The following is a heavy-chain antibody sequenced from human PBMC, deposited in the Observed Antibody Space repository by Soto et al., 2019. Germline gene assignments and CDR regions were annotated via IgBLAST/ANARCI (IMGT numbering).Heavy chain of an antibody. D-gene: IGHD3-22*01. V-gene: IGHV4-61*01. CDR2: IYYSGST. Sequence: SDTLSHYCTVSGGSVSGCSYYWSRILQPAGKGLEWIGYIYYSGSTNYNPSLKSRVTVSVDTSKNQFSRKLSSVTAADTAVYYCARDRYYYDSSGYYYPQFDYWGQGTLVTVSS. CDR3: ARDRYYYDSSGYYYPQFDY. J-gene: IGHJ4*02. CDR1: GGSVSGCSYY.